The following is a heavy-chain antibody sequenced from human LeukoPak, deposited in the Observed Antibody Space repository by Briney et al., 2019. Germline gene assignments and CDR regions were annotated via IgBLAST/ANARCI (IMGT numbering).Heavy chain of an antibody. CDR1: GGSISSGSYY. J-gene: IGHJ4*02. D-gene: IGHD3-22*01. CDR3: ARDRFGYYYDSSGYYLDY. CDR2: IYTSGST. V-gene: IGHV4-61*02. Sequence: SQTLSLTCTVSGGSISSGSYYWSWIRQPAGKGLEWIGRIYTSGSTNYNPSLKSRVTISADTSKNQFSLKLSSVTAADTAVYYCARDRFGYYYDSSGYYLDYWGQGTLVTVSS.